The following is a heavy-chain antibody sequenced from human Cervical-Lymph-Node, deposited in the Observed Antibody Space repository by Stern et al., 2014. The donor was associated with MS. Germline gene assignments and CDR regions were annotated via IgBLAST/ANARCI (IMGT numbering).Heavy chain of an antibody. CDR3: AKHACTGAACPFDL. J-gene: IGHJ4*02. Sequence: QLQLQESGPGLVKPSETLSLTCAVSGDSISSYTHYWAWIRQPPGKGLEWIGSVYYSGATYYNPSLKSPVPISGDTSKNHFSRGLTSVTAADTAVYYCAKHACTGAACPFDLWGQGTLVTVSS. CDR1: GDSISSYTHY. V-gene: IGHV4-39*01. CDR2: VYYSGAT. D-gene: IGHD2-8*02.